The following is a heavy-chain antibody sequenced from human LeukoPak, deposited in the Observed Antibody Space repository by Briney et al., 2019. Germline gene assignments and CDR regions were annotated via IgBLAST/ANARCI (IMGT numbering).Heavy chain of an antibody. CDR1: GGTFSSYA. V-gene: IGHV1-69*05. Sequence: GASVKVSCKAFGGTFSSYAISWVRQAPGQGLEWMGGIIPIFGTANYAQKFQGRVTITTDESTSTAYMELGSLRSEDTAVYYCARSSSGTRSAGDYWGQGTLVTVSS. CDR3: ARSSSGTRSAGDY. J-gene: IGHJ4*02. D-gene: IGHD6-25*01. CDR2: IIPIFGTA.